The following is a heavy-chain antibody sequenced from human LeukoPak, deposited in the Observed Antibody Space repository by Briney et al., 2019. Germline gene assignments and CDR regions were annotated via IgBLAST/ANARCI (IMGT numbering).Heavy chain of an antibody. J-gene: IGHJ4*02. D-gene: IGHD1-26*01. V-gene: IGHV5-51*01. CDR2: IYPGGSDT. CDR3: ARLDSGTYRDY. Sequence: GESLKISCKGSGYIFTSYWIGWVRQMPEKGLEWMGIIYPGGSDTRYSPSFQGQVTISADKSISTAYLRWSSLKASDTAMYYCARLDSGTYRDYWGQGTLVTVSS. CDR1: GYIFTSYW.